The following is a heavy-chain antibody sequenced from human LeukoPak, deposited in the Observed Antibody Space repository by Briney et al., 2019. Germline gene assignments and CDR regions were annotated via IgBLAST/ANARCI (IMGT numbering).Heavy chain of an antibody. CDR3: ARGDLLTGYFGY. Sequence: SETLSLTCTVSGGSISSYYWNWIRQPAGKGLEWIGRIYNSGSTNYNPSLKSRVTMSVDTSKNQFSLKLSSVTAADTAVYYCARGDLLTGYFGYWGQGTLVTVSS. J-gene: IGHJ4*02. V-gene: IGHV4-4*07. CDR1: GGSISSYY. CDR2: IYNSGST. D-gene: IGHD3-9*01.